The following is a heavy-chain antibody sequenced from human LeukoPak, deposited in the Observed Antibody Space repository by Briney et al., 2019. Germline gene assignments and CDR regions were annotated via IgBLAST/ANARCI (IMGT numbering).Heavy chain of an antibody. J-gene: IGHJ3*02. V-gene: IGHV1-18*01. CDR2: ISAYNGNT. CDR1: GYTFTSYG. D-gene: IGHD3-22*01. CDR3: ARDLAGLSWLLRTTKGDAFDI. Sequence: ASVKVSCKASGYTFTSYGISWVRQDPGQGLEWMGWISAYNGNTNYAQKLQGRVTMTTDTSTSTAYMELRSLRSDDTAVYYCARDLAGLSWLLRTTKGDAFDIWGQGTMVTVSS.